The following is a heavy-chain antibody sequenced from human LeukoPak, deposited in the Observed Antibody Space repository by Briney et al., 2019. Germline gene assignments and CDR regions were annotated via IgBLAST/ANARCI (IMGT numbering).Heavy chain of an antibody. J-gene: IGHJ5*02. D-gene: IGHD3-22*01. Sequence: ASVKVSCKASAYTFTSYDINWVRQATGQGLEWMGWMNPNSGNTGYAQKFQGRVTMTRNTSISTAYMELSSLRSEDTAVYYCARGARSTYYYDSSGYYYFSWGQGTLVTVSS. CDR3: ARGARSTYYYDSSGYYYFS. V-gene: IGHV1-8*01. CDR1: AYTFTSYD. CDR2: MNPNSGNT.